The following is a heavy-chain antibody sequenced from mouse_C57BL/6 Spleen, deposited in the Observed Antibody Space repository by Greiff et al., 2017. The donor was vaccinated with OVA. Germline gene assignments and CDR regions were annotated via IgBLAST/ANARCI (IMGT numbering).Heavy chain of an antibody. CDR2: LSPGDGDT. D-gene: IGHD3-3*01. J-gene: IGHJ2*01. CDR3: ARSGGQNRFDY. Sequence: VQLQQSGAELVKPGASVKISCKASGYAFSSYWLNWVKQRPGKGLEWIGQLSPGDGDTNYNGKFKGKATLTAGKSSSTAYMQLSSLTSEDSAVYFCARSGGQNRFDYWGQGTTLTVSS. CDR1: GYAFSSYW. V-gene: IGHV1-80*01.